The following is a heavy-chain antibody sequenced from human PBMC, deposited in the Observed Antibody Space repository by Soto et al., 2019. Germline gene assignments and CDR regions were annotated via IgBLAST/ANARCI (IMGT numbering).Heavy chain of an antibody. CDR2: IWYDGSKK. J-gene: IGHJ4*02. CDR3: AKDGGSGSYYWSGLPI. D-gene: IGHD1-26*01. V-gene: IGHV3-33*06. CDR1: GFGFSSYG. Sequence: GLSMRLSCAASGFGFSSYGMHWVRQAPGKGLESVAIIWYDGSKKYHADSVKGRFTISRDNSKNTLYLQMNSLRAEDTAVYYCAKDGGSGSYYWSGLPIWGQGTLVTVSS.